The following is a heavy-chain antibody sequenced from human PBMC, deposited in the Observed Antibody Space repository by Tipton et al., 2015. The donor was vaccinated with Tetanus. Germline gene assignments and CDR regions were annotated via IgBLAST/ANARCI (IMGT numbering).Heavy chain of an antibody. D-gene: IGHD5-24*01. CDR1: GGSISSGGYY. CDR2: IYYSGST. Sequence: TLSLTCTVSGGSISSGGYYWSWIRQHPGKGLEWIGYIYYSGSTYYNPSLKSRVTISVDTSKNQFSLKLSSVTAADTAVYYCARDQDGYTIGGAFDIWGQGTMVTVSS. V-gene: IGHV4-31*03. CDR3: ARDQDGYTIGGAFDI. J-gene: IGHJ3*02.